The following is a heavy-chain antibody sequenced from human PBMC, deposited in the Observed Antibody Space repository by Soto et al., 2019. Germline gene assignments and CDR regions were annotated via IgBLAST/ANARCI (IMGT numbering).Heavy chain of an antibody. CDR3: AKALQYSSSRDYFYYGMDV. J-gene: IGHJ6*02. Sequence: EVQLLESGGGLVQPGGSLRLSCAASGFTFSNYSMSWVRQAPGKGLEWVSGMNSGGRRYYADSVKGRFTISRDTSKNMLYLQMNSLRADDTAVFYCAKALQYSSSRDYFYYGMDVWGQGTTVTVSS. D-gene: IGHD6-6*01. V-gene: IGHV3-23*01. CDR1: GFTFSNYS. CDR2: MNSGGRR.